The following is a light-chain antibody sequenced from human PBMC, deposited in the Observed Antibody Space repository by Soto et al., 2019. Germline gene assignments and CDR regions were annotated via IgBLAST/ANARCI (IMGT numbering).Light chain of an antibody. Sequence: ALQMTKSPSSLSASVGDRITITCRASQGIRNDLGWYQQKPGKAPKLLIYAASSLQSGVPSRFSGSGSGTDFTLTISSLQPEDFATYYCLQDYNYPWTFGQGTKVDIK. CDR3: LQDYNYPWT. V-gene: IGKV1-6*01. CDR1: QGIRND. J-gene: IGKJ1*01. CDR2: AAS.